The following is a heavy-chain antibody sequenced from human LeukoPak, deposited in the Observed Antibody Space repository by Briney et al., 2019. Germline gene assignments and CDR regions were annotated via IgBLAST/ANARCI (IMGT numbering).Heavy chain of an antibody. CDR2: IVVGSGNT. CDR3: AAALGFLEWSLD. D-gene: IGHD3-3*01. V-gene: IGHV1-58*01. J-gene: IGHJ4*02. Sequence: ASVKVSCKASGFTFTSSAVQWVRQAREQRLEWIGWIVVGSGNTNYAQKFQERVTITRDMSTSTAYMELSSLRSEDTAVYYCAAALGFLEWSLDWGQGTLVTVSS. CDR1: GFTFTSSA.